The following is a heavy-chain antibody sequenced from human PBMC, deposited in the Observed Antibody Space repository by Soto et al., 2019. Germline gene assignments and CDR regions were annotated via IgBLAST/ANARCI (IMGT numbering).Heavy chain of an antibody. CDR3: AKDLSRVGATTGDWYYYYGMDV. D-gene: IGHD1-26*01. J-gene: IGHJ6*02. CDR1: GFTFSSYG. CDR2: ISYDGSNK. Sequence: QVQLVESGGGVVQPGRSLRLSCAASGFTFSSYGMHWVRQAPGKGLEWVAVISYDGSNKYYADSVKGRFTISRDNSKNTLYLQMNSRRAEDTAVYYCAKDLSRVGATTGDWYYYYGMDVWGQGTTVTVSS. V-gene: IGHV3-30*18.